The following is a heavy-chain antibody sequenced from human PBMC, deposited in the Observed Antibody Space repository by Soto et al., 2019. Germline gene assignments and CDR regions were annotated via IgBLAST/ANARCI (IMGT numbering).Heavy chain of an antibody. CDR2: ISGSGGRV. Sequence: EVQLLESGGGMVEPRGSLKLSCAASGFSFGTYVMNWVRQAPGKGLEWGSGISGSGGRVYSADSVKGRFTISRDNSRNTLYLQMNSLRAEDTAIYYCAMTRLYDTGTNDYHRDALDIWGQGTQVTVSS. J-gene: IGHJ3*02. D-gene: IGHD3-22*01. CDR1: GFSFGTYV. V-gene: IGHV3-23*01. CDR3: AMTRLYDTGTNDYHRDALDI.